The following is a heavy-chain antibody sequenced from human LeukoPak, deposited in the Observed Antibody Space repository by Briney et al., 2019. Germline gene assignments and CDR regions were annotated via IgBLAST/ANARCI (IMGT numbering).Heavy chain of an antibody. CDR1: GFTVSSNY. CDR2: IYSGGST. D-gene: IGHD1-26*01. V-gene: IGHV3-53*01. Sequence: PGGSLRLSCAASGFTVSSNYMSWVRQAPGKGLEWVSVIYSGGSTYYADSVKGRFTISRDNSKNTLYLQMNSLRAEDTAVYYCARLVGATDGYFDYWGQGTLVTVSS. J-gene: IGHJ4*02. CDR3: ARLVGATDGYFDY.